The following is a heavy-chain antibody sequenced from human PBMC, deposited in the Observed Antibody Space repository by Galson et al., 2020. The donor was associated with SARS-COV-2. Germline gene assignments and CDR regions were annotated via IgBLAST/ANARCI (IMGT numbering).Heavy chain of an antibody. CDR2: IIPIFGTA. Sequence: SVKVSCKASGGTFSSYAISWVRQAPGQGLEWMGGIIPIFGTANYAQKFQGRVTITADESTSTSYMELSSLRSEDTAVYYCATVLLWFGDPHPHYYYYGMDVWGQGTTVTVSS. CDR1: GGTFSSYA. J-gene: IGHJ6*02. CDR3: ATVLLWFGDPHPHYYYYGMDV. V-gene: IGHV1-69*13. D-gene: IGHD3-10*01.